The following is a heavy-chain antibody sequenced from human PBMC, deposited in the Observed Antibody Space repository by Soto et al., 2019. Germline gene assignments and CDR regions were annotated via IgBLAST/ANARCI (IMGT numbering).Heavy chain of an antibody. V-gene: IGHV1-69*12. Sequence: QVQLVQSGAEVKKPGSSVKVSCKASGGTFSSYAISWVRQAPGQGLEWMGEVIPIFGTADYAQKFQGRVTITADESTRTAHMGLSSLRSEDTAAYYCARERGPSSRYCPYWFDPWGQGTLVTVSS. CDR3: ARERGPSSRYCPYWFDP. D-gene: IGHD3-22*01. CDR2: VIPIFGTA. CDR1: GGTFSSYA. J-gene: IGHJ5*02.